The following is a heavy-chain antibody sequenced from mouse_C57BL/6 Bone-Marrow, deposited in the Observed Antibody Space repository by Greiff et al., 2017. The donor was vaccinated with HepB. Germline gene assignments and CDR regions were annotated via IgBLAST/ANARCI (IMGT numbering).Heavy chain of an antibody. J-gene: IGHJ3*01. CDR1: GFNIKDYY. CDR3: AFYYYGSRGAY. CDR2: IDPEDGET. V-gene: IGHV14-2*01. D-gene: IGHD1-1*01. Sequence: EVQLQQSGAELVKPGASVKLSCTASGFNIKDYYMHWVKQRTEQGLEWIGRIDPEDGETKYAPKFQGKATITADTSSNTAYLRLSSLTSEDTAVYYCAFYYYGSRGAYWGQGTLVTVSA.